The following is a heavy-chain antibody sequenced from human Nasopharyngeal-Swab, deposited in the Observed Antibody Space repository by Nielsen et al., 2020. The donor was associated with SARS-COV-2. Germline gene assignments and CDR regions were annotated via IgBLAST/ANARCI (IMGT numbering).Heavy chain of an antibody. J-gene: IGHJ6*03. V-gene: IGHV5-51*01. Sequence: GGSLRLSCKGSGYSFTSYWIGWVRQMPGKGLEWMGIIYTGDSDTRYSPSFQGQVTISADKSISTAYLQWSSLKASDTAMYYCARWYSSSTYYYYYYMDVWGKGTTVTVSS. CDR3: ARWYSSSTYYYYYYMDV. D-gene: IGHD6-6*01. CDR1: GYSFTSYW. CDR2: IYTGDSDT.